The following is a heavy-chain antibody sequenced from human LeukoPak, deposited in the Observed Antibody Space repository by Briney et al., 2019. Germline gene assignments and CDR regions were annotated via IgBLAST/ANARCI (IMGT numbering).Heavy chain of an antibody. D-gene: IGHD3-22*01. V-gene: IGHV4-39*01. CDR1: GGSINSGSYY. CDR3: ARQDYYDNARVDY. J-gene: IGHJ4*02. CDR2: IYHSGST. Sequence: PSETLSLTCTVSGGSINSGSYYWGWIRQPPGKGLEWIASIYHSGSTYYNPSLKRRVTVTVDTAKNQFSLRLSSVTASDTAVYYCARQDYYDNARVDYWGQGTLVTVSS.